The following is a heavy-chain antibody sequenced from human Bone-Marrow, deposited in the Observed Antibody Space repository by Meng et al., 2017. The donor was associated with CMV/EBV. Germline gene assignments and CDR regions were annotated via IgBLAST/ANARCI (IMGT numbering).Heavy chain of an antibody. CDR2: ISYDGSNK. V-gene: IGHV3-30*04. CDR3: ARDLGGVVKRYSGYGRGS. Sequence: GGSLRLSCAASGFTFSSYEMNWVRQAPGKGLEWVAVISYDGSNKYYADSVKGRFTISRDNSKNTLYLQMNSLRAEDTAVYYCARDLGGVVKRYSGYGRGSWGQGTLVTVSS. CDR1: GFTFSSYE. J-gene: IGHJ4*02. D-gene: IGHD5-12*01.